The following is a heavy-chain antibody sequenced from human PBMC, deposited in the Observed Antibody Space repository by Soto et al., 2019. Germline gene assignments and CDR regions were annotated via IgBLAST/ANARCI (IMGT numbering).Heavy chain of an antibody. D-gene: IGHD1-26*01. J-gene: IGHJ4*02. V-gene: IGHV4-61*08. CDR3: ARGSGSYYAY. Sequence: QVQLQESGPGLVKPSETLSLTCTVSGASVSSGDYYWSWIRQPQGKGLECIGYISYSGSTNYNPSLKSRVTISIDTSKNQFSLKLRSVTAADTAVYYCARGSGSYYAYWGQGTLVTVSS. CDR2: ISYSGST. CDR1: GASVSSGDYY.